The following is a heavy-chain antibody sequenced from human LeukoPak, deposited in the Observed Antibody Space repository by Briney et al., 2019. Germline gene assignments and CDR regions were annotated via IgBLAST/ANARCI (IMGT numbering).Heavy chain of an antibody. CDR1: GFTFSSYA. D-gene: IGHD3-10*02. J-gene: IGHJ6*04. CDR2: IIGNSGNI. V-gene: IGHV3-23*01. CDR3: AELGITMIGGV. Sequence: PGGSMRLSCTVSGFTFSSYAMSWVRQAPGMGLGWVSAIIGNSGNIHYADSVKGRFTISRDNSKNSLYLQMNSLRAEDTAVYYCAELGITMIGGVWGKGTTVTISS.